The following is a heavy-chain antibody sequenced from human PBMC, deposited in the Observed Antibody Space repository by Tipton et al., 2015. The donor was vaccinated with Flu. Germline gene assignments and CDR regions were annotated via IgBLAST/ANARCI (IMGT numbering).Heavy chain of an antibody. Sequence: SLRLSCAASGFTFSSYWMSWVRQAPGKGLEWVANIKQDGSEKYYVDSVKGRFTISRENAKNSLYLQMNSLRAGDTAVYYCARGGWDDAFDIWGQGTMVTVSS. D-gene: IGHD1-26*01. V-gene: IGHV3-7*01. CDR2: IKQDGSEK. CDR1: GFTFSSYW. CDR3: ARGGWDDAFDI. J-gene: IGHJ3*02.